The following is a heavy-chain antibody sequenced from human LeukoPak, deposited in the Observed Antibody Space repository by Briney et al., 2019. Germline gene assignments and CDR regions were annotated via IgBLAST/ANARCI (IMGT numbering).Heavy chain of an antibody. Sequence: PGGSLRLSCAASGFTFSSYAMHWVRQAPSEGLEWVAVISYDGSNKYYADSVKGRFTISRDNSKNTLYLQMNSLRAEDTAVYYCARNRGWQQFDYWGQGTLVTVSS. CDR3: ARNRGWQQFDY. CDR1: GFTFSSYA. D-gene: IGHD5-24*01. CDR2: ISYDGSNK. J-gene: IGHJ4*02. V-gene: IGHV3-30-3*01.